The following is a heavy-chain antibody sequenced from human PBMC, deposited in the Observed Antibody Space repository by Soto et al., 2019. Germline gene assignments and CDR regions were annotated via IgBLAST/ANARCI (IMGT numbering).Heavy chain of an antibody. J-gene: IGHJ4*02. V-gene: IGHV1-24*01. CDR1: GYTLTELS. D-gene: IGHD2-2*01. Sequence: GASVKVSCKVSGYTLTELSMHWVRQAPGKGLEWMGGFDPEDGETIYAQKFQGRVTMTEDTSTDTAYMELSSLRSEDTAVYYCATGGLGYCSSTSCSNFDYWGQGTLVTVS. CDR3: ATGGLGYCSSTSCSNFDY. CDR2: FDPEDGET.